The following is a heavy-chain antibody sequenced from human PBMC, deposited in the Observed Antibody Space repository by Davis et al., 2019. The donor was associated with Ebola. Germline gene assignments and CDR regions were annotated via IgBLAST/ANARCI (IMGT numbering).Heavy chain of an antibody. V-gene: IGHV7-4-1*02. CDR3: ARDRYSSSWYLGYYFDY. CDR1: GYTFTSYA. J-gene: IGHJ4*02. D-gene: IGHD6-13*01. CDR2: INTNTGNP. Sequence: AASVKVSCKASGYTFTSYAMHWVRQAPGQGLEWMGWINTNTGNPMYAQGFTGRFVFSLDTSVSTAYLQISSLKAEDTAVYYCARDRYSSSWYLGYYFDYWGQGTLVTVSS.